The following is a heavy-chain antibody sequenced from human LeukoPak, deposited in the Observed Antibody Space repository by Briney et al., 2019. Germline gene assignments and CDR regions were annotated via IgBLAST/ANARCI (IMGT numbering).Heavy chain of an antibody. CDR3: ARGGGAYSSSSGAFDY. CDR1: GYTFTSYY. V-gene: IGHV1-46*01. CDR2: INPSGGST. D-gene: IGHD6-6*01. Sequence: ASVKVSCKASGYTFTSYYMHWVRQAPGQGLEWMGIINPSGGSTSYAQKFQGRVTMTRDMSTSTVYMELSSLRSEDTAVYYCARGGGAYSSSSGAFDYWGQGTLVTVSS. J-gene: IGHJ4*02.